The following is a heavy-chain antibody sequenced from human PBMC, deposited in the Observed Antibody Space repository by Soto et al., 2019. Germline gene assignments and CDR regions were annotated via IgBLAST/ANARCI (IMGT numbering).Heavy chain of an antibody. J-gene: IGHJ4*02. D-gene: IGHD6-13*01. Sequence: QVQLVQSGAEVKKPGSSVKVSCKASGGTFSSYAISWVRQAPGQGLEWMGGIIPIFGTANYAQKFQGRVTITADESTSTAYMELSSLRSEDTAVYYCAREGPFYRSSWYLPNYFDYWGQGTLVTVSS. CDR1: GGTFSSYA. V-gene: IGHV1-69*01. CDR2: IIPIFGTA. CDR3: AREGPFYRSSWYLPNYFDY.